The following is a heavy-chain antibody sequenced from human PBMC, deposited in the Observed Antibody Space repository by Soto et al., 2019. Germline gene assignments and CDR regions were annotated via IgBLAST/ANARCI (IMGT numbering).Heavy chain of an antibody. CDR3: ARGIATYYYFDY. V-gene: IGHV3-7*05. Sequence: GGSLTLACAACEVTFSSYWMTWFRQTPEKGLEWVANISPDGSEQHYLDSVKGRFTTSRDNAKNSLYLQMNSLRVEDTAFYYCARGIATYYYFDYWGQGTLVTVS. CDR1: EVTFSSYW. J-gene: IGHJ4*02. D-gene: IGHD1-26*01. CDR2: ISPDGSEQ.